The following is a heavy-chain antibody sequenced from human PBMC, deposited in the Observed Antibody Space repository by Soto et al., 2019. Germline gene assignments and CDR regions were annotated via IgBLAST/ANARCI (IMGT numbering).Heavy chain of an antibody. Sequence: PGGSLRLSCAASGFTVSSNYMSWVRQAPGKGLEWVSVIYSGGSTYYADSVKGRFTISRDNSKNTLYLQMNSLRAEDTAVYYCARELRLPPAGYYYYRLAVWGQGTTVPGSS. D-gene: IGHD5-12*01. V-gene: IGHV3-53*01. CDR2: IYSGGST. CDR1: GFTVSSNY. CDR3: ARELRLPPAGYYYYRLAV. J-gene: IGHJ6*02.